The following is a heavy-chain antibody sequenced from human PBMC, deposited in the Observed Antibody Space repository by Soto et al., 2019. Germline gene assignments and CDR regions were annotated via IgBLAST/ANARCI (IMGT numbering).Heavy chain of an antibody. CDR3: ARTRRDGYTTTGYYYGMDV. V-gene: IGHV1-2*04. CDR1: GYTFTGYY. D-gene: IGHD5-12*01. CDR2: INPNSGGT. J-gene: IGHJ6*02. Sequence: ASVKVSCKASGYTFTGYYMHWVRRAPGQGLEWMGWINPNSGGTNYAQKFQGWVTMTRDTSISTAYMELSRLRSDDTAVYYCARTRRDGYTTTGYYYGMDVWGQGTTVTVSS.